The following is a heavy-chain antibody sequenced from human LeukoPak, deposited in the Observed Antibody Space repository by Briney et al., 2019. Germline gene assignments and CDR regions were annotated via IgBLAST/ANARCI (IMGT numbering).Heavy chain of an antibody. V-gene: IGHV3-23*01. Sequence: GGSLRLSCAASGFTFNSYAMSWVRQAPGKGLEWVSAISGSGGRTDYADSVKGRFTISRDNSKNTLYLQMISLRAEDTAVYYCAKPATYYDILTGYDFWGQGILVTVSS. CDR3: AKPATYYDILTGYDF. CDR1: GFTFNSYA. J-gene: IGHJ4*02. D-gene: IGHD3-9*01. CDR2: ISGSGGRT.